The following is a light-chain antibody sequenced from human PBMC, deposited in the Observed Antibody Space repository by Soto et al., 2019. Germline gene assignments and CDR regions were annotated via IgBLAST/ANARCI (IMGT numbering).Light chain of an antibody. Sequence: QLVLTQPPSVSGAPGQRVTISCTGSSSYIGAGYDVHWYQQLPGTAPKLLIYANTNRPSGVPDRFSGSKSGTSASLAITGLQAEDEADYYCQSYDDSLGGHVIFGRGTKLTVL. CDR1: SSYIGAGYD. CDR2: ANT. J-gene: IGLJ2*01. V-gene: IGLV1-40*01. CDR3: QSYDDSLGGHVI.